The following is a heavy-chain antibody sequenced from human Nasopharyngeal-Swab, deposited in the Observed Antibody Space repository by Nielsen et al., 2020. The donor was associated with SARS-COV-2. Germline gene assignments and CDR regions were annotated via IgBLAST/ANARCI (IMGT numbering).Heavy chain of an antibody. CDR1: GGSVSSVSYY. J-gene: IGHJ4*02. CDR3: ARGIVVVTAESDVYYFDY. V-gene: IGHV4-61*01. Sequence: SETLSLTCTVSGGSVSSVSYYWSWIRQPPGKGLEWIGYIYYSGSTNYNPSLKSRVTISVDTSKNQFSLKLSSVTAADTAVYYCARGIVVVTAESDVYYFDYWGQGTLVTVSS. D-gene: IGHD2-21*02. CDR2: IYYSGST.